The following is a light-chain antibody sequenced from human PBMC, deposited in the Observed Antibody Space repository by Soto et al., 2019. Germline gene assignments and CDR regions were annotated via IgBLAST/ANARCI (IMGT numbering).Light chain of an antibody. CDR1: QDINKY. CDR2: FAY. V-gene: IGKV1-33*01. J-gene: IGKJ4*01. Sequence: DIQMTQSPSSLSASVGDRVTITCQASQDINKYLNRYQQKPGKAPKLLIFFAYSVEKGVPSRFSESGSGTHFTFTISSLEPEDIATYHCQQYEDLPLTFGGGTRVELK. CDR3: QQYEDLPLT.